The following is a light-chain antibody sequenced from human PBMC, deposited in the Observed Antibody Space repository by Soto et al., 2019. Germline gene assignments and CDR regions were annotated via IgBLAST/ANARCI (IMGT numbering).Light chain of an antibody. CDR3: QQANSFPWT. V-gene: IGKV1-12*01. CDR2: VAS. Sequence: DIQMTQSPSSVSASVGDRVTITCRASQGISSWLAWYQQKPGKAPKLLIYVASSWQSGLPSRFRGRGSGTDFPLPISSLQPEDFAPYYCQQANSFPWTFGQGPKVEIK. J-gene: IGKJ1*01. CDR1: QGISSW.